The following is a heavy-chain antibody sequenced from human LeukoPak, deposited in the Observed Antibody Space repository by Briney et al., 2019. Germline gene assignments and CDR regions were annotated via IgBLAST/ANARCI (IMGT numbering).Heavy chain of an antibody. V-gene: IGHV4-39*07. J-gene: IGHJ4*03. CDR2: IYYSGST. CDR1: GGSISSSSYY. CDR3: ARSGYWVFDY. Sequence: KPSETLSLTCTVSGGSISSSSYYWGWIRQPPGKGLEWIGSIYYSGSTYYNPSLKSRVTISVDTSKNQFSLKLSSVTAADTAVYYCARSGYWVFDYWGQGTMVTVSS. D-gene: IGHD3-22*01.